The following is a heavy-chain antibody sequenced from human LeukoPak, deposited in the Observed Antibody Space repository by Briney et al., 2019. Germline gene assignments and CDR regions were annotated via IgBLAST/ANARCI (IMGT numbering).Heavy chain of an antibody. CDR3: RRETNGYYDH. J-gene: IGHJ4*02. Sequence: SETLSLTCTVSGGSISSGSYYWSWIRQPAGKGLEWIGRIYPSGSTNYNPSLKSRVTISVDTSKNQFSLKLSSVTAADTAVYFCRRETNGYYDHWGQGTLVTVSS. CDR1: GGSISSGSYY. V-gene: IGHV4-61*02. CDR2: IYPSGST. D-gene: IGHD3-22*01.